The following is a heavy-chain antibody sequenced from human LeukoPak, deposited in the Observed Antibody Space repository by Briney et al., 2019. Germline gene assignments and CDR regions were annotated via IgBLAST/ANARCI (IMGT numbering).Heavy chain of an antibody. CDR3: ARDRERITMVRGVIVADYMDV. V-gene: IGHV4-4*07. CDR1: CGSISSYY. CDR2: IYTSGST. D-gene: IGHD3-10*01. Sequence: SETLSLTCTVSCGSISSYYWSWIRQPAGKGLEWIGRIYTSGSTNYNPSLKSRVTMSVDTSKNQFSLKLSSVTAADTAVYYCARDRERITMVRGVIVADYMDVWGKGTTVTISS. J-gene: IGHJ6*03.